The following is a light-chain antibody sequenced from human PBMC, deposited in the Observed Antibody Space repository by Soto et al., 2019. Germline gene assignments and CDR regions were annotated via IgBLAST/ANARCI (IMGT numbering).Light chain of an antibody. Sequence: EIVLTQSPATLSLSPGERATLSCRASQSVSSYLAWYQQKPGQAPRRLLYDASNRATGIPARFSGSGSGTDFTLTISSLEPEDFAVYYCQQRSNWPPWTFGQGTKVEIK. CDR2: DAS. CDR3: QQRSNWPPWT. CDR1: QSVSSY. V-gene: IGKV3-11*01. J-gene: IGKJ1*01.